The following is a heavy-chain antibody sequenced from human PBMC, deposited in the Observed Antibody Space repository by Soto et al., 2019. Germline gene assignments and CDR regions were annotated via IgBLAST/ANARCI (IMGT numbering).Heavy chain of an antibody. CDR3: IGWCSGGVCYSDTY. CDR1: GFTFSDYS. Sequence: EVELVESGGGLVQPGGSLRLSCEASGFTFSDYSMNWVRQAPGKGLEWVSFISSSSSAIYYADSVKGRFTSSRDNGKNSLYLQMSSLRAEDTAVYYCIGWCSGGVCYSDTYWGQGTLVTVSS. CDR2: ISSSSSAI. J-gene: IGHJ4*02. D-gene: IGHD2-21*02. V-gene: IGHV3-48*01.